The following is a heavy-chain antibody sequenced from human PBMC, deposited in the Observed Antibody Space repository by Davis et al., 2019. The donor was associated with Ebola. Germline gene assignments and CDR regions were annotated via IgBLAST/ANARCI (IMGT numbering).Heavy chain of an antibody. CDR1: DYTFTNYG. J-gene: IGHJ4*02. CDR3: ASDRLYCASGDGQVVRCLLSYY. V-gene: IGHV1-18*04. CDR2: ISGYTGDT. D-gene: IGHD6-6*01. Sequence: ASVKASCKASDYTFTNYGVSWVRQAPGQGLEWLGWISGYTGDTKYTQEFQGRVTMTTDTSTSTAYMELRSLRSDDTAVYYCASDRLYCASGDGQVVRCLLSYYLGQGTLVTVSS.